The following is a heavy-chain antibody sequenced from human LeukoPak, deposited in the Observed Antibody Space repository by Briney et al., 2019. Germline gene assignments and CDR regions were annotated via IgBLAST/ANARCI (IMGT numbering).Heavy chain of an antibody. Sequence: ASVKVSCKAPGYTFTSYAMNWVRQAPGQGFEWMGWINTNTGNPTYAQGFTGRFVFPLDTSVSTAYLQISSLKAEDTAVYYCGRDHPPEKYCSSTSCFYYYYGMDVWGQGTTVTVSS. CDR3: GRDHPPEKYCSSTSCFYYYYGMDV. CDR1: GYTFTSYA. J-gene: IGHJ6*02. CDR2: INTNTGNP. V-gene: IGHV7-4-1*02. D-gene: IGHD2-2*01.